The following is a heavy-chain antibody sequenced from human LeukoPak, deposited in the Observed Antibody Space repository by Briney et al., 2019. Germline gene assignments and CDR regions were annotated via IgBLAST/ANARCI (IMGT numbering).Heavy chain of an antibody. CDR3: ARVEYSYGFFFDY. V-gene: IGHV4-31*03. CDR1: GGSISSGGYY. CDR2: IYYSGST. Sequence: SETLSLTCTVSGGSISSGGYYWSWTRQHPGKGLEWIVYIYYSGSTYYNPSLKSRVTISVDTSKNQFSLKLSSVTAADTAVYYCARVEYSYGFFFDYWGQGTLVTVSS. J-gene: IGHJ4*02. D-gene: IGHD5-18*01.